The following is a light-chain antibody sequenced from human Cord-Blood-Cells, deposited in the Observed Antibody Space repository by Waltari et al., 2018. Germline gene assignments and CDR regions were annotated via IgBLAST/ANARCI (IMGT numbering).Light chain of an antibody. CDR2: DVS. V-gene: IGLV2-14*01. J-gene: IGLJ1*01. CDR1: SSEVGGYNY. Sequence: QSALTQPASVSGSPGQSNTISCTGTSSEVGGYNYVSWYPPHPGNAPKLMIYDVSNRPSGVSNRFSGSKSGNTASLTISGLQAEDEADYYCSSYTSSSTLVFGTGTKVTVL. CDR3: SSYTSSSTLV.